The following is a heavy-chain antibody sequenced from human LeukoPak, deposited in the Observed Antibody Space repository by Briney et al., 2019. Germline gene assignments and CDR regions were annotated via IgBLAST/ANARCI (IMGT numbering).Heavy chain of an antibody. J-gene: IGHJ2*01. CDR2: ISGSGGST. D-gene: IGHD4-17*01. V-gene: IGHV3-23*01. CDR3: AKDRAYGGYWNWYFDL. Sequence: GGSLRLSCAASGFTFSSYAMSWVRQAPGKGLEWVSAISGSGGSTYYADSVKGRFTISRDNSKNTLYLQMGSLRAEDTAVYYCAKDRAYGGYWNWYFDLWGRGTLVTVSS. CDR1: GFTFSSYA.